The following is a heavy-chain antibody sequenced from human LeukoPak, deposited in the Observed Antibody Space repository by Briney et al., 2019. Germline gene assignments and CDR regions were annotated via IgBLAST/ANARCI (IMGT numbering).Heavy chain of an antibody. CDR1: GYTFTSYD. D-gene: IGHD6-13*01. CDR2: MNPNSGNT. V-gene: IGHV1-8*01. J-gene: IGHJ4*02. Sequence: ASVKVSCKASGYTFTSYDINWVRQTTGQGLVWMGWMNPNSGNTGYAQKFQGRVTMTRNTSISTAYMELSSLRSEDTAVYYCARGRPSSFSSSWYFVVYWGQGTLVTVSS. CDR3: ARGRPSSFSSSWYFVVY.